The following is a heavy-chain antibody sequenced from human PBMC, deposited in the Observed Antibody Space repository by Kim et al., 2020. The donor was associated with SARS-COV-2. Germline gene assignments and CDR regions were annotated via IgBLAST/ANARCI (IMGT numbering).Heavy chain of an antibody. V-gene: IGHV3-23*01. CDR2: T. D-gene: IGHD5-18*01. Sequence: TFSADSGRGRFTISRDISKSTQYLQMNSLRAEDTALYYCAKDVWGYSGMDVWGQGTAVTVSS. J-gene: IGHJ6*02. CDR3: AKDVWGYSGMDV.